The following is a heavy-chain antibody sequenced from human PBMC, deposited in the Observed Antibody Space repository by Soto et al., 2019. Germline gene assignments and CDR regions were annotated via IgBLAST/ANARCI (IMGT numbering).Heavy chain of an antibody. D-gene: IGHD3-22*01. Sequence: PSETLSLTCAVYGGSFSGYYWSWIRQPPGKGLEWIGEINHSGSTNYNPSLKSRVTISVDTSKNQFSLKLSSVTAADTAVYYCARGGISLIYYYDSSGNHYYGMDVWGQGTTVTVSS. V-gene: IGHV4-34*01. CDR1: GGSFSGYY. CDR3: ARGGISLIYYYDSSGNHYYGMDV. CDR2: INHSGST. J-gene: IGHJ6*02.